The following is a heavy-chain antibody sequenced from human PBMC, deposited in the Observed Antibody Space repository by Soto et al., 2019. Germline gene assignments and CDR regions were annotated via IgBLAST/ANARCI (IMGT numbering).Heavy chain of an antibody. CDR2: ISSSSSYI. D-gene: IGHD2-2*01. J-gene: IGHJ6*02. V-gene: IGHV3-21*01. Sequence: GGSLRLFCAASGFTFSSYSMNWVRQAPGKGLEWVSSISSSSSYIYYADSVKGRFTISRDNAKNSLYLQMNSLRAEDTAVYYCASSTSYNYYYYGMDVWGQGTTVTVSS. CDR1: GFTFSSYS. CDR3: ASSTSYNYYYYGMDV.